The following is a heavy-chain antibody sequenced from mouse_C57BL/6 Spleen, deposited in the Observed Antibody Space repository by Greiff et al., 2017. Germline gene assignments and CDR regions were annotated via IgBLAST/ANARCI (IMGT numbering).Heavy chain of an antibody. CDR3: AKYSNYECFDY. Sequence: VQLQQPGAELVMPGASVKLSCKASGYTFTSYWMHWVKQRPGQGLEWIGEIDPSDSYTNYNQKFKGKSTLTVDKSSSTAYMQLSSLTSEDSAVYYCAKYSNYECFDYWGQGTTLTVSS. J-gene: IGHJ2*01. V-gene: IGHV1-69*01. D-gene: IGHD2-5*01. CDR1: GYTFTSYW. CDR2: IDPSDSYT.